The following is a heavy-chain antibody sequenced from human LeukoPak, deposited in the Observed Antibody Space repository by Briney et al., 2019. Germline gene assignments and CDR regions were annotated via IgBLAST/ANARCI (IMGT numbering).Heavy chain of an antibody. J-gene: IGHJ5*02. Sequence: NPSETLSLTCAVYGGSFSGYYWSWIRQPPGKGLEWIGEINHSGSTNYNPSLKSRVTISVDTSKNQFSLKLSSVTAADTAVYYCAGGRYYGSGSYYMILVWFDPWGQGTLVTVSS. CDR1: GGSFSGYY. V-gene: IGHV4-34*01. D-gene: IGHD3-10*01. CDR2: INHSGST. CDR3: AGGRYYGSGSYYMILVWFDP.